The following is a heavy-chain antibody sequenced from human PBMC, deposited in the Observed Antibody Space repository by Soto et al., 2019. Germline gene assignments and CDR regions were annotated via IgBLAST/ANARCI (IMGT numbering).Heavy chain of an antibody. CDR2: ISDSGGNT. CDR1: GFSFSDYA. CDR3: AKGYSSAWYTPDV. V-gene: IGHV3-23*01. J-gene: IGHJ6*02. D-gene: IGHD6-13*01. Sequence: PGGSLRLSCAVSGFSFSDYAMSWVRQAPGKGIEWVSGISDSGGNTYYADYMKGRFTISRENSKNTLYLQMNSLRGEDSAIYYCAKGYSSAWYTPDVWGQGTTVTVSS.